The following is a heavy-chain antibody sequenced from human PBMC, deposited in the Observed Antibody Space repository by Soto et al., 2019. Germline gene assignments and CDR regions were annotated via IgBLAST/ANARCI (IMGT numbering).Heavy chain of an antibody. CDR2: LNPNRGNA. CDR3: ARARGTITTSDY. D-gene: IGHD3-22*01. Sequence: ASVKVSCKASGYTFTSYDINWVRQATGQGLEWMARLNPNRGNAGYAQKFQGRITVTMDASRATAYMELSSLRSEDTAVYFCARARGTITTSDYWGQGTPVTVSS. V-gene: IGHV1-8*01. J-gene: IGHJ4*02. CDR1: GYTFTSYD.